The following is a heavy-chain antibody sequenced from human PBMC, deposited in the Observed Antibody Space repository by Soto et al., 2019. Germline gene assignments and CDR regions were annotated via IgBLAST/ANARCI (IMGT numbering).Heavy chain of an antibody. Sequence: QVQLVQSGAEVKKPGSSVKVSCKASGGTFSSYTLSWVRQAPGQGLEWMGRIIPILGIANYAQKLQGRVTITADKSTSTAYMELSSLRSEDTAVYYCARDLETTVTTYGMDVWGQGTTVTVSS. J-gene: IGHJ6*02. D-gene: IGHD4-17*01. V-gene: IGHV1-69*08. CDR2: IIPILGIA. CDR3: ARDLETTVTTYGMDV. CDR1: GGTFSSYT.